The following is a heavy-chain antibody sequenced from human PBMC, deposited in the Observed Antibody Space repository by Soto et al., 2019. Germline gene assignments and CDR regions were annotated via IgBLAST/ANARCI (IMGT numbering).Heavy chain of an antibody. Sequence: SETLSLTCTVSGGSISSYYWSWIRQPPGKGLEWIGYIYYSGSTNYNPSLKSRVTISVDTSKNQFSLKLSSVTAADTAVYYCARGGHSGYAFDYWGQGTLVTVSS. J-gene: IGHJ4*02. CDR2: IYYSGST. CDR3: ARGGHSGYAFDY. CDR1: GGSISSYY. D-gene: IGHD5-12*01. V-gene: IGHV4-59*01.